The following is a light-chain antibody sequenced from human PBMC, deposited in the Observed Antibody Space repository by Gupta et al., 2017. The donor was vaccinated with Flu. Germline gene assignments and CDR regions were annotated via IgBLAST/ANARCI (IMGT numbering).Light chain of an antibody. CDR2: AAS. J-gene: IGKJ2*02. V-gene: IGKV1-39*01. CDR1: QSISSY. CDR3: QQCDSTPST. Sequence: PSSLSASVGDRVIITCRASQSISSYLNWYQQKPGKAPKLLIYAASRVQSGVPSRFSGSGSGTDFTLTISRLQPEDFATYYCQQCDSTPSTFGQGTXLEIK.